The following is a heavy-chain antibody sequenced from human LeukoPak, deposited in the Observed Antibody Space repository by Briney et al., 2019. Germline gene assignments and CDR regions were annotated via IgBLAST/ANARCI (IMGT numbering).Heavy chain of an antibody. CDR3: ARGGYSYGSDWFDP. V-gene: IGHV4-4*07. CDR1: GGSISSYY. D-gene: IGHD5-18*01. J-gene: IGHJ5*02. Sequence: SETLSLTCTVSGGSISSYYWSWIRQPAGKGLEWIGRIYTSGSTNYNPSLKSRVTMSVDTSKNQFSLKLSSVTAADTAVYYCARGGYSYGSDWFDPWGQGTLVNVSS. CDR2: IYTSGST.